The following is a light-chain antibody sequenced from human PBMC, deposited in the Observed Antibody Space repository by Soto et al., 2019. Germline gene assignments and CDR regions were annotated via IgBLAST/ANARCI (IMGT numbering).Light chain of an antibody. CDR2: DVT. V-gene: IGLV2-8*01. CDR1: SSDVGAYNY. J-gene: IGLJ2*01. CDR3: SSYTGSDNLV. Sequence: QSALTQPPSAYGSPGQSVTISCTGTSSDVGAYNYVSWYQQHPGKAPKLMIYDVTTRPSGVPDRFSGSKSGNTASLTVSGLQAEDEADYFCSSYTGSDNLVFGGGTKVTVL.